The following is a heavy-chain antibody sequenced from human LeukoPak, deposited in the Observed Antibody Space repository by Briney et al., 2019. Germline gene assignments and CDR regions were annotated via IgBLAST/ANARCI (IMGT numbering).Heavy chain of an antibody. CDR3: ARRQIYFDY. CDR1: GGSLSSYF. V-gene: IGHV4-4*09. Sequence: PSETLSLTCTVSGGSLSSYFWSWIRQPPGKGLEWIGYISTRGSTYNPPLKSRVTMSVDTSKNHFSLNLTSVTAADTAVYYCARRQIYFDYWGQGALVTVSS. J-gene: IGHJ4*02. CDR2: ISTRGST.